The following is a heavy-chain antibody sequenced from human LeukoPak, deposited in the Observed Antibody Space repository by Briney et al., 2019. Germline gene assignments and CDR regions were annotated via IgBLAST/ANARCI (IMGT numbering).Heavy chain of an antibody. Sequence: GGSLRLSCVASGFTFSIYWMNCVRQAPGKGLERVGTISPDGSEKYYVYFVKGRFTISRDNAKTSLYLQINSLRADDTALYFCARGIVVVVGASDHFDYWGQGTLITVSS. CDR3: ARGIVVVVGASDHFDY. D-gene: IGHD2-15*01. CDR1: GFTFSIYW. CDR2: ISPDGSEK. J-gene: IGHJ4*02. V-gene: IGHV3-7*01.